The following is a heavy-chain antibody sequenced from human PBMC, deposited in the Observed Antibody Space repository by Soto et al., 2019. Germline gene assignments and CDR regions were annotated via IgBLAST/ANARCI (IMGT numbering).Heavy chain of an antibody. V-gene: IGHV3-13*01. CDR3: ARGYYDSSGYLFDY. J-gene: IGHJ4*02. CDR2: IGTAGDT. CDR1: GFTFSSYG. D-gene: IGHD3-22*01. Sequence: GGSLRLSCAASGFTFSSYGMHWVRQATGKGLEWVSAIGTAGDTYYPGSVKGRFTISRENAKNSLYLQMNSLRAGDTAVYYCARGYYDSSGYLFDYWGQGTLVTVSS.